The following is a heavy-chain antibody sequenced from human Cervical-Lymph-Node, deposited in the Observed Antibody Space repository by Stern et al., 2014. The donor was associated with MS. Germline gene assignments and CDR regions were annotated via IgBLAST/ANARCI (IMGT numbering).Heavy chain of an antibody. V-gene: IGHV1-69*09. J-gene: IGHJ6*02. D-gene: IGHD2-21*02. Sequence: VQLVESGAEVKKPGSSVRVSCKASGVTFRSYSFSWVRQVPGQGLEWMGRIIPVLGIANCAQEFQGRVTITADNSTSTAYMELSSLRSEDTAVYYCARARADCGGDCRYYYYGMDVWGQGTTVTVSS. CDR2: IIPVLGIA. CDR3: ARARADCGGDCRYYYYGMDV. CDR1: GVTFRSYS.